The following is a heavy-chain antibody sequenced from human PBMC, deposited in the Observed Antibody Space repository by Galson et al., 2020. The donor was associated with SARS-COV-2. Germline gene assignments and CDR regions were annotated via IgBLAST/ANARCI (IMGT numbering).Heavy chain of an antibody. Sequence: GGSLRLSCAVSGFTLSSYSMNWVRQAPGKGLEWVSYISSSSRVIYYADSVKGRFTISRDNAKNSLFLQMNSLRDEDTAVYYCAREQTPPIHLYSSAWYAASDIWGQGTMVTVSS. CDR1: GFTLSSYS. CDR2: ISSSSRVI. J-gene: IGHJ3*02. V-gene: IGHV3-48*02. CDR3: AREQTPPIHLYSSAWYAASDI. D-gene: IGHD6-13*01.